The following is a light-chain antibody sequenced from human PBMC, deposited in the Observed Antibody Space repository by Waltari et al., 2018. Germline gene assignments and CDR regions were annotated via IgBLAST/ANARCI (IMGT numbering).Light chain of an antibody. CDR3: QHHFRLPAT. V-gene: IGKV3-20*01. CDR2: ASS. CDR1: QNIGHY. J-gene: IGKJ1*01. Sequence: IVLTQSPGTLALSPGGRATLSCRASQNIGHYLAWYQQQPVQAPRLLIYASSTRAAGIPDRFSGSGSGADFSLTITRLEPDDFAVYYCQHHFRLPATFGQGTKV.